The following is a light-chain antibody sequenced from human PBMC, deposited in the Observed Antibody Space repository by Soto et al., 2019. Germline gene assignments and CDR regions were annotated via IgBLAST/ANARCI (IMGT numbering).Light chain of an antibody. CDR3: CSSGGSPTYV. Sequence: QSALTQPASVSGSPGQSITISCTGTSSNVGSYKLVSWYQQHPGKAPKLMIFEVNKRPSGVSNRFSGSKSGNTASLTISGLQVEDDADYYCCSSGGSPTYVFGTGIKLTVL. J-gene: IGLJ1*01. CDR2: EVN. CDR1: SSNVGSYKL. V-gene: IGLV2-23*02.